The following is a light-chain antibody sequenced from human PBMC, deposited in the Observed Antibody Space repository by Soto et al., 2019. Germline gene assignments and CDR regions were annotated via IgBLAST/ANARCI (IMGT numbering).Light chain of an antibody. CDR1: QYIASY. CDR2: TAT. CDR3: QHTYSTPFT. Sequence: DIQMTQSPPSLSAFVGDTVTITCRASQYIASYINWYQQKPGKAPQLLIFTATQLASEVPSRFSGSRSGARSGTEFTLTITSLLPDDSATYYCQHTYSTPFTFGLGTKLEI. J-gene: IGKJ2*01. V-gene: IGKV1-39*01.